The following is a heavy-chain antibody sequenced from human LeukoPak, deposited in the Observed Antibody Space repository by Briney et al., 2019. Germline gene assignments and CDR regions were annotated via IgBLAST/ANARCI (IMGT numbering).Heavy chain of an antibody. V-gene: IGHV4-59*01. D-gene: IGHD4-17*01. CDR1: GGSISSYY. CDR3: ATGNSYGDYGN. J-gene: IGHJ4*02. Sequence: SETLSLTCTVSGGSISSYYWSWIRQPPGKGLEWIGYIYYSGSTNYNPSLKSRVTISVDRSNNQFSLKLISVTAADTAVYYCATGNSYGDYGNWGQGTLVTVSS. CDR2: IYYSGST.